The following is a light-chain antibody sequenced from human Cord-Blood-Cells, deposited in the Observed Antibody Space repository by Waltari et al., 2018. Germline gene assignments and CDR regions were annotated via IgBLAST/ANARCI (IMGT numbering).Light chain of an antibody. V-gene: IGKV1-39*01. CDR2: AAS. J-gene: IGKJ2*01. CDR3: QQSYSTPYT. Sequence: DIQMTQSPSSLSASVGDRVTITCRASQSISSYLNGYQQKPGKAPKILIYAASSLQSGVPARVSGSGSGTDFTFTISSLQPEDFATYYCQQSYSTPYTFGQGTKLEIK. CDR1: QSISSY.